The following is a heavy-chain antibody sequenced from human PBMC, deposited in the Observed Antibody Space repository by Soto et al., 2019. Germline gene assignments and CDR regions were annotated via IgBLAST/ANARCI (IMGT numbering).Heavy chain of an antibody. CDR1: GFTFSNAW. J-gene: IGHJ6*02. D-gene: IGHD2-21*01. V-gene: IGHV3-15*07. Sequence: EVQLVESGGGLVKPGGSLRLSCAASGFTFSNAWMNWVRQAPGKGLEWVGRIKSKTDGGTTDYAAPVKGRFTISRDDSKNTLYLQMNSLKTEDTAVYYCARIFARIESWSSYYYYGMDVWGQGTTVTVSS. CDR2: IKSKTDGGTT. CDR3: ARIFARIESWSSYYYYGMDV.